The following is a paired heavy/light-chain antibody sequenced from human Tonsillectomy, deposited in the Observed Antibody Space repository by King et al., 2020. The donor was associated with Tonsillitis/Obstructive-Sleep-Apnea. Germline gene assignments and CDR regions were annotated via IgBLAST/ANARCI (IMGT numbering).Light chain of an antibody. V-gene: IGLV3-1*01. CDR3: QAWDSSTAV. Sequence: SNELTQPPSVSVSPGQTASITCSGDKLGVDYASWYQHKPGQSPVLVLYQDTKRPSGIPARFSGSSSGNTATLTISETQAVDEADYYCQAWDSSTAVFGGGTKLTVL. J-gene: IGLJ2*01. CDR2: QDT. CDR1: KLGVDY.
Heavy chain of an antibody. Sequence: QLQLQESGPGLVKSSETLSLTCTVSGGSFRIRSDHWGWIRQPPGKGLEWIGSLSHSGSTYYNPSLKSRVTMSADTSTNQFSLKLNSVNAADTAVYYCARHQRVDGGGYSLDYYSYYMDVWGKGTTVTVSS. CDR3: ARHQRVDGGGYSLDYYSYYMDV. J-gene: IGHJ6*03. D-gene: IGHD3-22*01. CDR2: LSHSGST. V-gene: IGHV4-39*01. CDR1: GGSFRIRSDH.